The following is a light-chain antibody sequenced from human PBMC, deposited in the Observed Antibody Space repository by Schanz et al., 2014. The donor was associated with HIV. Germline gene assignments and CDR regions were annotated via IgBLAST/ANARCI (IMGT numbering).Light chain of an antibody. Sequence: DIVMTQSPDSLAVSLGERATINCKSSQSVLYNSNNKNYLAWYQKKPGQPPKLLIYWASTRESGVPDRFRGSGSGTDFTLTISRLEPEDFAVYYCQQYGSSLFTFGGGTKVEIK. J-gene: IGKJ4*01. CDR1: QSVLYNSNNKNY. V-gene: IGKV4-1*01. CDR2: WAS. CDR3: QQYGSSLFT.